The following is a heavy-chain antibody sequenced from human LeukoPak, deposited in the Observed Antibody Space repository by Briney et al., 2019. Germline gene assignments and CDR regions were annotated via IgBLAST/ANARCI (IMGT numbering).Heavy chain of an antibody. CDR2: INPNSGGT. D-gene: IGHD3-22*01. CDR3: ARVSAVYYYDSSGYPDAFDI. J-gene: IGHJ3*02. V-gene: IGHV1-2*02. Sequence: GASVKVSCKASGYTFTGYYMHWVRQAPGQGLEWVGWINPNSGGTNYAQKFQGRVTMTRDTSISTAYMELSRLRSDDTAVYYCARVSAVYYYDSSGYPDAFDIWGQGTMVTVSS. CDR1: GYTFTGYY.